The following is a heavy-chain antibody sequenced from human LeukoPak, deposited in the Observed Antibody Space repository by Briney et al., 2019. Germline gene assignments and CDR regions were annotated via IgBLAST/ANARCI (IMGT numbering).Heavy chain of an antibody. D-gene: IGHD3-22*01. Sequence: PSETLSLTCAVYGGSFSGFYWSWIHQPPGKGLEWIGEINHSGSTYYNPPLKSRVTISEDTSKNQFSLKLTSVTAADTAVYYCATLGEYYDSSGYYYNWGLGTLVTVSS. CDR3: ATLGEYYDSSGYYYN. CDR1: GGSFSGFY. V-gene: IGHV4-34*01. CDR2: INHSGST. J-gene: IGHJ4*02.